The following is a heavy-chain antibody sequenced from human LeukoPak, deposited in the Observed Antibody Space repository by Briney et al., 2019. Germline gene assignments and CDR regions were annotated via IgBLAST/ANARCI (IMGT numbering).Heavy chain of an antibody. Sequence: GGSLRLSCAASGFTFDDYAMHWVRQAPGKGLEWVSGISWNSGSIGYADSVKGRFTISRDNAKNSLYLQMNSLRAEDTALYYCAKDYAGSSWWRGNYFDYWGQGTLVTVSS. J-gene: IGHJ4*02. CDR3: AKDYAGSSWWRGNYFDY. V-gene: IGHV3-9*01. CDR2: ISWNSGSI. CDR1: GFTFDDYA. D-gene: IGHD6-13*01.